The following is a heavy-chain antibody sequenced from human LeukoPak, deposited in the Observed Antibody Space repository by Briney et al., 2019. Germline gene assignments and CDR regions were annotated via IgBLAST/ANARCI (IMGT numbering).Heavy chain of an antibody. D-gene: IGHD6-13*01. V-gene: IGHV3-23*01. CDR3: AGSSNWYPLSIDY. Sequence: GGSLRLSCAASGFTFNTYAISWDRQAPGKGLEWVSSITDGDDTTYYADSVKGRITISTDNSKNTVYLQMNSLRAEDTAIYFCAGSSNWYPLSIDYWGQGTLVAVSS. CDR1: GFTFNTYA. CDR2: ITDGDDTT. J-gene: IGHJ4*02.